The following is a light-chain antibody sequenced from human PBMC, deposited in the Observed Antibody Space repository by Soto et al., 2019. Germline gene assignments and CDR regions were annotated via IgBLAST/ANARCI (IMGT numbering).Light chain of an antibody. CDR1: QSVSSY. J-gene: IGKJ4*01. CDR2: DAS. Sequence: EIVFTQSPATLSLSPGERATLSCRASQSVSSYLAWYQQKLGQVPRLLIYDASNRATCIPARFSGSGSGTDFTLTISSLEPEDFAVYYCQQRSNWPPLTFGGGTKVEIK. CDR3: QQRSNWPPLT. V-gene: IGKV3-11*01.